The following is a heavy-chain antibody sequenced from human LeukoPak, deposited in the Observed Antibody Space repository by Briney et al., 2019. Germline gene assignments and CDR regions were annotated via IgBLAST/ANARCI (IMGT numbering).Heavy chain of an antibody. V-gene: IGHV1-2*06. CDR3: LYNWFDP. CDR2: INPNSGGT. CDR1: GYTFTGYY. J-gene: IGHJ5*02. Sequence: ASVKVSCKTFGYTFTGYYIHWVRQAPGQGLEWMGRINPNSGGTNYAQKFQGRVTMTRDTSISTAYMELSRLRSDDTAVYYCLYNWFDPWGQGTLVTVSS.